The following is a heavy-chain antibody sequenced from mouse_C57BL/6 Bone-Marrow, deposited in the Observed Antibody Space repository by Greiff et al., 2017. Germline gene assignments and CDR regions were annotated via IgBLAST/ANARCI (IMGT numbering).Heavy chain of an antibody. J-gene: IGHJ2*01. CDR2: IDPENGDT. CDR1: GFNIKDDY. Sequence: DVQLQESGAELVRPGASVKLSCTASGFNIKDDYMHWVKQRPEQGLEWIGWIDPENGDTEYASKFQGKATITADTSSNTAYLQLSSLTSEDTAVYYCTTYYGKGYWGQGTTLTVSS. V-gene: IGHV14-4*01. D-gene: IGHD1-1*01. CDR3: TTYYGKGY.